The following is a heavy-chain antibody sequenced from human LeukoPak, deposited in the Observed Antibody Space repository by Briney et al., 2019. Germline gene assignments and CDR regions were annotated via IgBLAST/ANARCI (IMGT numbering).Heavy chain of an antibody. CDR3: ARTDIAAAGPNDY. V-gene: IGHV3-33*01. D-gene: IGHD6-13*01. J-gene: IGHJ4*02. Sequence: PGRSPRLSCAASGFTFSSYGMHWVRQAPGKGLEWVAVIWYDGSNKYYADSVKGRFTISRDNSKNTLYLQMNSLRAEDTAVYYCARTDIAAAGPNDYWDQGTLVTVSS. CDR1: GFTFSSYG. CDR2: IWYDGSNK.